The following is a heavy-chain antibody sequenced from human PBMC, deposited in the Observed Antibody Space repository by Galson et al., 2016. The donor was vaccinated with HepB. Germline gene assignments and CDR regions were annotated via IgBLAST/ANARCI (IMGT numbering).Heavy chain of an antibody. J-gene: IGHJ4*02. CDR3: ARDSSGWSLPKYYFDY. CDR2: IIPIFGTA. Sequence: SVKVSCKASGGIFSSYGINWVRQAPGQGLEWMGGIIPIFGTANYAQKFQGRVTITADESTSTAYMELSSLRSEDTAVYYCARDSSGWSLPKYYFDYWGQGTLVSVSS. D-gene: IGHD6-19*01. CDR1: GGIFSSYG. V-gene: IGHV1-69*13.